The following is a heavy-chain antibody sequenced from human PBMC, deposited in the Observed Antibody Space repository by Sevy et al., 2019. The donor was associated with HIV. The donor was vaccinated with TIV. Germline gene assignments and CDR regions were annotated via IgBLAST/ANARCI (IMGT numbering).Heavy chain of an antibody. CDR2: ISYDGSNK. Sequence: GGSLRLSCAASGFTFSSYAMHWVRQAPGKGLEWVAVISYDGSNKYYADSVKGRFTISRDNSKNTLYLQMNSLRAEDTAVYYCARDLFVVVPAASPDYYYYGMDVWGQGTTVTVSS. CDR3: ARDLFVVVPAASPDYYYYGMDV. V-gene: IGHV3-30-3*01. CDR1: GFTFSSYA. D-gene: IGHD2-2*01. J-gene: IGHJ6*02.